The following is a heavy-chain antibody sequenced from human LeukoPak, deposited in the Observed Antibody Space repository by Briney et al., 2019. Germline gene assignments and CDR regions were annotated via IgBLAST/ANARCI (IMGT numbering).Heavy chain of an antibody. D-gene: IGHD4-17*01. CDR2: ISGSGGRT. Sequence: GGSLRLSCAASGFTFSSYAMSWVRQAPGKGLEWVSAISGSGGRTYYADSVKGRFPISRDNSKNTLYLQMNTLRAEDTAVYYCAKAILLPTTAFDYWGQGTLVTVSS. CDR1: GFTFSSYA. J-gene: IGHJ4*02. V-gene: IGHV3-23*01. CDR3: AKAILLPTTAFDY.